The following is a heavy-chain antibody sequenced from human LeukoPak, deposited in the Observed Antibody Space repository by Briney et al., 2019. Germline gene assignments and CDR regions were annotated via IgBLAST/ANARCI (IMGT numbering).Heavy chain of an antibody. V-gene: IGHV3-73*01. CDR1: GFTFSGSA. J-gene: IGHJ6*03. D-gene: IGHD2-2*01. Sequence: GGSLRLSCAASGFTFSGSAMHWVRQASGKGLEWVGRIRSKANSYATAYAASVKGRFTISRDDSKNTAYLQMNSLKTEDTAVYYCTRSCSSTSCHRQRYYYYYYYMDVWGKGTTVTVPS. CDR2: IRSKANSYAT. CDR3: TRSCSSTSCHRQRYYYYYYYMDV.